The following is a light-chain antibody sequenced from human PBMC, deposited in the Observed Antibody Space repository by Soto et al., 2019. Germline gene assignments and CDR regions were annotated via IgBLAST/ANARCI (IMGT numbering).Light chain of an antibody. Sequence: IVMRQSPATLSVSRGERASLSCRARQSINSNLAWYQQKPGQAPRLLMFRASNRAIGIPDRFSGSGSGTDFTLTISRLEPEDFAVYYCQQYGSSGTFGQGTKVDIK. CDR3: QQYGSSGT. CDR2: RAS. CDR1: QSINSN. J-gene: IGKJ1*01. V-gene: IGKV3-20*01.